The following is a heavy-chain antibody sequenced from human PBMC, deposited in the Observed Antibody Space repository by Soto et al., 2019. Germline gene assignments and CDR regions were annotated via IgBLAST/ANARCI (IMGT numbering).Heavy chain of an antibody. J-gene: IGHJ4*02. CDR1: GGTFSSYA. CDR2: IIPIFGTA. Sequence: SVKVSCKASGGTFSSYAISWVRQAPGQGLEWMGGIIPIFGTANYAQKFQGRVTITADESTSTAYMELSSLRSEDTAVYYCARVRAAYYYDSSGYYFDYWGQGTLVTVSS. CDR3: ARVRAAYYYDSSGYYFDY. D-gene: IGHD3-22*01. V-gene: IGHV1-69*13.